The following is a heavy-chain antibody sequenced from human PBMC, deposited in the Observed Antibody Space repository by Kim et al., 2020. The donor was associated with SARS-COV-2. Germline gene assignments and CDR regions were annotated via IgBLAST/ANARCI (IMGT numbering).Heavy chain of an antibody. V-gene: IGHV3-23*01. CDR2: ISGSGGST. CDR1: GFTFSSYA. D-gene: IGHD5-12*01. J-gene: IGHJ4*02. CDR3: AKDRGYSGYGEPGYYFDY. Sequence: GGSLRLSCAASGFTFSSYAMSWVRQAPGKGLEWVSAISGSGGSTYYADSVKGRFTISRDNSKNTLYLQMNSLRAEDTAVYYCAKDRGYSGYGEPGYYFDYWGQGTLVTVSS.